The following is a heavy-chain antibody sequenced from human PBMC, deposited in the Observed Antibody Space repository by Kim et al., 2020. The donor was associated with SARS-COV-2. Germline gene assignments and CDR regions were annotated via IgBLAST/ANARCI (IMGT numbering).Heavy chain of an antibody. J-gene: IGHJ6*02. D-gene: IGHD6-13*01. CDR3: ARTRQLDV. V-gene: IGHV7-4-1*02. Sequence: NTGNPTYAHAFTGRFVFSLDASVSTAYLEISSLKAEDTAVYYCARTRQLDVWGQGTTVTVSS. CDR2: NTGNP.